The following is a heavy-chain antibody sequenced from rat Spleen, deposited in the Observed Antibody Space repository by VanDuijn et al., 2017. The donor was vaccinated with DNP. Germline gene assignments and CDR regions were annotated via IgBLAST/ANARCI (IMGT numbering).Heavy chain of an antibody. CDR2: MSKGGGSL. Sequence: EVKLVESGGGLVQPGRSLKLSCAASGFTFSDYNMAWVRQAPKKGLEWVASMSKGGGSLYYRDSVKGRFTISRDNAESTLFLQMNSLRSEDTATYYCKVGAQYWGQGVMVTVSS. V-gene: IGHV5-7*01. CDR1: GFTFSDYN. D-gene: IGHD5-1*01. J-gene: IGHJ2*01. CDR3: KVGAQY.